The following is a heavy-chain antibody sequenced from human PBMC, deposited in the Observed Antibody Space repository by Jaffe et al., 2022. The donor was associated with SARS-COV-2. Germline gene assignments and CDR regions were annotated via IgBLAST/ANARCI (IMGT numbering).Heavy chain of an antibody. D-gene: IGHD2-2*01. CDR3: ARGDCSSTSCYDYYYYGMDV. V-gene: IGHV3-30-3*01. Sequence: QVQLVESGGGVVQPGRSLRLSCAASGFTFSSYAMHWVRQAPGKGLEWVAVISYDGSNKYYADSVKGRFTISRDNSKNTLYLQMNSLRAEDTAVYYCARGDCSSTSCYDYYYYGMDVWGQGTTVTVSS. CDR2: ISYDGSNK. J-gene: IGHJ6*02. CDR1: GFTFSSYA.